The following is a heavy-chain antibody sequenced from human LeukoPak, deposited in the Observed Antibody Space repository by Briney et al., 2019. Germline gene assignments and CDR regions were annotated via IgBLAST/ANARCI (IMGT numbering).Heavy chain of an antibody. Sequence: SQTLSLTCTVSGGSISSYYWNWIRQPPGKGLEWIGYIYNSGSTNYNPSLKSRVTISVDTSKNQFSLKLTSVTAADTAVYYCARAGGVSPYDTSAYPAAFDIWGQGTMVTVSS. CDR1: GGSISSYY. V-gene: IGHV4-59*01. CDR3: ARAGGVSPYDTSAYPAAFDI. D-gene: IGHD3-22*01. CDR2: IYNSGST. J-gene: IGHJ3*02.